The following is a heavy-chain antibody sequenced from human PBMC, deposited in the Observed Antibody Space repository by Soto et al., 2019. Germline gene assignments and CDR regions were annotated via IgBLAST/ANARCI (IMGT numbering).Heavy chain of an antibody. Sequence: SVKVSCKASGGTFSSYAISWVRQAPGQGLEWMGGIIPIFGTADYAQKFQGRVTITADESTSTGNMELSSLRSEDTAVYCASHYDSSGYYYRGLDYWGRGTLVTVSS. J-gene: IGHJ4*02. D-gene: IGHD3-22*01. CDR2: IIPIFGTA. CDR1: GGTFSSYA. V-gene: IGHV1-69*13. CDR3: ASHYDSSGYYYRGLDY.